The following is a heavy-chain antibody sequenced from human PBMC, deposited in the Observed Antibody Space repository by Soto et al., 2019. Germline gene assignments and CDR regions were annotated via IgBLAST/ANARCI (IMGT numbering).Heavy chain of an antibody. Sequence: QVQLVQSGGGVVQHGRSLRLSCAASGFTFSSYVTHWVRQAPGKGLEWVAVISHDGNNKYYADSVKGRFTISRDNSKNTLYLQMNSLTTEDTAVYYCAKGGPDCASTTCYLLVAFDIWGQGTMVTVSS. CDR1: GFTFSSYV. V-gene: IGHV3-30*18. J-gene: IGHJ3*02. D-gene: IGHD2-2*01. CDR2: ISHDGNNK. CDR3: AKGGPDCASTTCYLLVAFDI.